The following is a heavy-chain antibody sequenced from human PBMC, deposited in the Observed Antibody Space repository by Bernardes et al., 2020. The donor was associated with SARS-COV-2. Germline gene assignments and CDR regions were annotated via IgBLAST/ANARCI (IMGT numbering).Heavy chain of an antibody. Sequence: GSLRLSCATSGFTFSTYGMSWVRQAPGKGLEWVSGISGSGGTIHYTDSVKGRFTISRDDSKNTLYLQMNSLRAEDTALYYCAKSRYSSGWYPYYFYSLDVWGQGTTVNVSS. J-gene: IGHJ6*02. CDR1: GFTFSTYG. V-gene: IGHV3-23*01. CDR2: ISGSGGTI. D-gene: IGHD6-19*01. CDR3: AKSRYSSGWYPYYFYSLDV.